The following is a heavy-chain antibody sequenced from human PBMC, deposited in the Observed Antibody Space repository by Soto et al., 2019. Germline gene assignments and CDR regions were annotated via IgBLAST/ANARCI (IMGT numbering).Heavy chain of an antibody. CDR3: ARESEVVGYFDL. CDR1: GGHFSRFS. J-gene: IGHJ2*01. CDR2: IVPMFGTA. V-gene: IGHV1-69*01. Sequence: QVQLVQSGAEVKRPGSSVKVSCTASGGHFSRFSLGWVRQAPGQGLEWMGGIVPMFGTANYAQKFQGRVTITADEATSTVYMELSSLRSEDAAVYYCARESEVVGYFDLWCRCTLVTVSS.